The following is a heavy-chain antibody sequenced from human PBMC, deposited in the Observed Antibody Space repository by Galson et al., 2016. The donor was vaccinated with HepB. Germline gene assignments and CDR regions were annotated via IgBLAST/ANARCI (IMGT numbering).Heavy chain of an antibody. CDR1: GDSISNNYW. V-gene: IGHV4-4*02. J-gene: IGHJ5*02. D-gene: IGHD6-19*01. CDR3: ASQGSGSSNWFGP. CDR2: IYETGTA. Sequence: ETLSLTCAVSGDSISNNYWWSWLRQSPGKGLEWLGEIYETGTANYNPSFTSRATISVDKSKNQISLRLTSVTAADTAVYYCASQGSGSSNWFGPWGRGTLVTVSS.